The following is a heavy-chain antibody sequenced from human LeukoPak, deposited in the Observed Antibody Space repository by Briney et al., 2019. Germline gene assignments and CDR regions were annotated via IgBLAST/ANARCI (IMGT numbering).Heavy chain of an antibody. CDR1: GFTFGDYA. D-gene: IGHD3-10*01. CDR2: IRSKAYGGTT. CDR3: TSWMRGEAPMDAHRDFDY. V-gene: IGHV3-49*04. Sequence: GGSLRLSCTASGFTFGDYAMSWVRQAPGKGLEWVGFIRSKAYGGTTEYVASVKGRFTIPRDDSKSIAYLQMNSLKTEDTAVYYCTSWMRGEAPMDAHRDFDYWGQGTLVTVSS. J-gene: IGHJ4*02.